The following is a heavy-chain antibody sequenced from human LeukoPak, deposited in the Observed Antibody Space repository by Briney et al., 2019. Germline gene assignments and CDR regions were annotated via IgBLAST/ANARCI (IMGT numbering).Heavy chain of an antibody. Sequence: SETLSLTCAVYGGSFSGYYWSWIRQPPGKGLEWIGEINHSGSTNYNPSLKSRVTISVDTSKNQFSLKLSSVTAADTAVYYCARNTIPLIYFDYWGQGTLVTVSS. J-gene: IGHJ4*02. CDR1: GGSFSGYY. CDR2: INHSGST. V-gene: IGHV4-34*01. CDR3: ARNTIPLIYFDY. D-gene: IGHD3-3*01.